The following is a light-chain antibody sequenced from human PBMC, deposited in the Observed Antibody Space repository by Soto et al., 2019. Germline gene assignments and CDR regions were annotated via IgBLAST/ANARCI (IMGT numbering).Light chain of an antibody. Sequence: EIVLTQSPPTLSSFTGDRVTLSCRASQYINTRLSLYQHRPGQAPRLLIYPTSIRAAGIPARFSASGTGTDFTLTISDVQPEDFAVYYCHQRPSWPRTFGQGTKVDIK. V-gene: IGKV3-11*01. CDR3: HQRPSWPRT. CDR2: PTS. J-gene: IGKJ1*01. CDR1: QYINTR.